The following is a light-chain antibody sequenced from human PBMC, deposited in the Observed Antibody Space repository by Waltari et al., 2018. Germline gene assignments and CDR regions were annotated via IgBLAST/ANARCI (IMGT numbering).Light chain of an antibody. J-gene: IGKJ2*01. CDR2: LGS. CDR1: QSLLHSNGYNY. V-gene: IGKV2-28*01. CDR3: MQALQTPYT. Sequence: DIVMTQSPLSLPVTPGEPASISCRSSQSLLHSNGYNYLDWYLRKPGQCPQLLIYLGSNRASGVPDRFSGSGAGTDFTLKISRVEAEDVGVYYCMQALQTPYTFGQGTKLEIK.